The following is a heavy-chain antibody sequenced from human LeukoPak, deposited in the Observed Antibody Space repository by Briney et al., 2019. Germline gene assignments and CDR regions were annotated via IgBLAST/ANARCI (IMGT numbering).Heavy chain of an antibody. V-gene: IGHV1-3*03. D-gene: IGHD2-15*01. CDR1: GYTFTTYA. J-gene: IGHJ3*02. CDR2: INAGNGNT. Sequence: PEASVKVSCKASGYTFTTYAMHWVRQAPGQRLEWMGWINAGNGNTKYSQEFQGRVTITRDTSASTAYMELSSLISEDMAVYYCARNRGYCSGGSCTLAALDIWGQGTMVTVSS. CDR3: ARNRGYCSGGSCTLAALDI.